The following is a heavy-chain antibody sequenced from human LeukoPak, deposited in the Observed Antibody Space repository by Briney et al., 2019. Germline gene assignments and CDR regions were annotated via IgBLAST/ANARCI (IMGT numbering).Heavy chain of an antibody. V-gene: IGHV3-23*01. D-gene: IGHD6-13*01. Sequence: GGSLRLSCAASGFTFSSYGMSWVRQAPGKGLEWVSAISGSGGSTYYAVSVKGRFTISRDNSKNTLYLQMNSLRAEDTAVYFCAKGPKKQMVGSRGYYFDFWGQGTLVTVSS. CDR1: GFTFSSYG. CDR2: ISGSGGST. J-gene: IGHJ4*02. CDR3: AKGPKKQMVGSRGYYFDF.